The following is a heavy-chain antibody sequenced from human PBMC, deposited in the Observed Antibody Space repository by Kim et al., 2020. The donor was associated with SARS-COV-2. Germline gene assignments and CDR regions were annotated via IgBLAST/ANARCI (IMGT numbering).Heavy chain of an antibody. J-gene: IGHJ4*02. CDR2: ISGGGGST. D-gene: IGHD1-26*01. CDR3: AKRTQWELQREDYFYY. V-gene: IGHV3-23*01. Sequence: GGSLRLSCAASGFTFSSHAMNWVRQAPGKGLECVSTISGGGGSTYYADSVKGRVTISRDNSKNMLFLQMNYLRAEDTAVYYCAKRTQWELQREDYFYYWGQGTLVTVSS. CDR1: GFTFSSHA.